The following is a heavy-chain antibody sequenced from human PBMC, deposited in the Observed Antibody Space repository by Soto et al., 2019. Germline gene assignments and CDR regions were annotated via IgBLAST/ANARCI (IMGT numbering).Heavy chain of an antibody. V-gene: IGHV1-69*01. J-gene: IGHJ6*02. D-gene: IGHD3-3*01. CDR3: ARGSRTIFGVVIGVYYYYGMDV. CDR2: IIPIFGTA. CDR1: GGTFSSYA. Sequence: QVQLVQSGAEVKKPGSSVKVSCKASGGTFSSYAISWVRQAPGQGLEWMGGIIPIFGTANYAQKFQGRVTITADESTSTAYMEQSSLRSEDTAVYYCARGSRTIFGVVIGVYYYYGMDVWGQGTTVTVSS.